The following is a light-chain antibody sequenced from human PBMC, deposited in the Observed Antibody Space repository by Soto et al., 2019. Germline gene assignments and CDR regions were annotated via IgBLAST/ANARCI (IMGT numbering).Light chain of an antibody. CDR1: SSNIGAGYD. V-gene: IGLV1-40*01. CDR2: GNS. CDR3: QSYDSSLSVV. Sequence: SVLTQPPSVSGAPGQRVTISCTGSSSNIGAGYDVHWYQQLPGTAPKLLIYGNSNRPSGVPDRFSGSKSGTSASLAITKLQAEDEAGYYCQSYDSSLSVVFGGGTKLTVL. J-gene: IGLJ2*01.